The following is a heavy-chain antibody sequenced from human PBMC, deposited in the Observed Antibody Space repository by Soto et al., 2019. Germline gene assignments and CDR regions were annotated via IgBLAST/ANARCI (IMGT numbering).Heavy chain of an antibody. Sequence: EVQLVESGGGLVQPGGSLRLSCAASGFTFSSYSMNWVRQAPGKGLEWVSYISSSSSTICYADSVKGRFTISRDNAKNSLYLQMNSLRAEDTAVYYCAREEGLLNWFDPWGQGTRVTVSS. J-gene: IGHJ5*02. CDR3: AREEGLLNWFDP. CDR1: GFTFSSYS. D-gene: IGHD1-26*01. CDR2: ISSSSSTI. V-gene: IGHV3-48*01.